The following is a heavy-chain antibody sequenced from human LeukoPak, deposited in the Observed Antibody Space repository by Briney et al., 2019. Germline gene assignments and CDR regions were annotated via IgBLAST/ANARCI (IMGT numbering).Heavy chain of an antibody. V-gene: IGHV1-18*01. CDR2: ISAYNGNT. CDR1: GYTFTSYG. CDR3: ARTSLGQLHSSSWSLPNEYYYYGMDV. Sequence: VASVKVSCKASGYTFTSYGISWVRQARGQGLEWMGWISAYNGNTNYAHELQGRLTMTTETSTSTAYLELRSLRSDDTAVYYCARTSLGQLHSSSWSLPNEYYYYGMDVWGQGTTVTVSS. J-gene: IGHJ6*02. D-gene: IGHD6-13*01.